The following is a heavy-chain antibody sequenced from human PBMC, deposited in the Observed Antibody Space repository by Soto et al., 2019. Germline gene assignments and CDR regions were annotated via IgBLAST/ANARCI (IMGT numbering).Heavy chain of an antibody. J-gene: IGHJ4*02. CDR1: GFAFGGFT. Sequence: VQVLESGGGLVQPGGSLRLSCSVSGFAFGGFTMTWVRQAPGKGLEWVSSISGSAARTYYADSVQGRFTISRDNSKSTLCLQMNSLRVEDTAEYYCAGGGVGPTGSCDFWGQGTLVVVSS. CDR2: ISGSAART. CDR3: AGGGVGPTGSCDF. V-gene: IGHV3-23*01. D-gene: IGHD6-13*01.